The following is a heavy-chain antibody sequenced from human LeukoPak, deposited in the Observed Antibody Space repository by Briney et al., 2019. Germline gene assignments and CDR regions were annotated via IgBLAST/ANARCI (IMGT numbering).Heavy chain of an antibody. J-gene: IGHJ4*02. D-gene: IGHD6-13*01. CDR1: GFTFSRYA. V-gene: IGHV3-30*04. Sequence: QPGRSLRLSCAASGFTFSRYAMHWVRQAPGKGLEWVAVISYDGSNKYYADSVKGRFTISRDNSKNTLYLQMNSLRAEDTAVYYCARMGRQPLFSLKTWIDYWGQGSLVTVSS. CDR2: ISYDGSNK. CDR3: ARMGRQPLFSLKTWIDY.